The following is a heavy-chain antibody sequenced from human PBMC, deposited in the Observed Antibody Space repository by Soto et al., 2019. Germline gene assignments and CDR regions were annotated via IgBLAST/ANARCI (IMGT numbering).Heavy chain of an antibody. V-gene: IGHV3-53*02. J-gene: IGHJ6*02. CDR1: GFTVSSNY. D-gene: IGHD6-6*01. CDR3: ARGMGEAARPYYYGMHV. CDR2: IYSGGST. Sequence: EVQLVETGGGLIQPGGSLRLSCAASGFTVSSNYMSWVRQAPGKGLEWVSVIYSGGSTYYADSVKGRFTISRDNSKNTLYLQMNSLRAEDTAVYYCARGMGEAARPYYYGMHVWGQGTTVTVSS.